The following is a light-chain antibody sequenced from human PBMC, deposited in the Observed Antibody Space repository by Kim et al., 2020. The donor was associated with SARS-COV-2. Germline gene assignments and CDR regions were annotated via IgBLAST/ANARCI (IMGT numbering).Light chain of an antibody. CDR1: SSNIGAGYD. CDR3: QSYDSSLSGSYV. V-gene: IGLV1-40*01. CDR2: GNS. J-gene: IGLJ1*01. Sequence: VTTPGTGSSSNIGAGYDVHWYQQLPGTAPKLLLYGNSNRPSGVPDRFSGSKSGTSASLAITGLQAEDEADYYCQSYDSSLSGSYVFGPGTKVTVL.